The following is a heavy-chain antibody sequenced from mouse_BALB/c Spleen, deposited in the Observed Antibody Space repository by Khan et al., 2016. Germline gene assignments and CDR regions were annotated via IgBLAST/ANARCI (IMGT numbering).Heavy chain of an antibody. CDR3: ARMWYCDDPWFGY. CDR1: GYTFSSYW. D-gene: IGHD2-12*01. J-gene: IGHJ3*02. CDR2: ILPGGGTT. Sequence: QVQLKQSGAELVKPGASVKISCKATGYTFSSYWIEWVKQRPGHGLEWIGEILPGGGTTNFNEKFKGKATFTADISSNTAYMQLSSLTSEDTAVYYCARMWYCDDPWFGYWGQGTLVTVSA. V-gene: IGHV1-9*01.